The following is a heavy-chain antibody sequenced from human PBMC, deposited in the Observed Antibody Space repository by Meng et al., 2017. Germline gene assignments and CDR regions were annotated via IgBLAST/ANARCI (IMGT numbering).Heavy chain of an antibody. J-gene: IGHJ4*02. V-gene: IGHV4-34*01. D-gene: IGHD3-22*01. Sequence: SETLSLTCAVYGGSFSGYYWSWIRQPPGKGLEWIGEINHSGSTNYNPSLKSRVTISVDTSKNQFSLKLSSVTAADTAVYYCARESRPLVPMIVVVHFDYWGQGTLVTVSS. CDR3: ARESRPLVPMIVVVHFDY. CDR2: INHSGST. CDR1: GGSFSGYY.